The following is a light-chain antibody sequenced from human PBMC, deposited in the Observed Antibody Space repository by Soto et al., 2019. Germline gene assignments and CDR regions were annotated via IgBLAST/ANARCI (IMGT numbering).Light chain of an antibody. CDR1: QSVNSH. CDR2: GAS. Sequence: EIVLTQSPATLSVSPGERATLSCRTSQSVNSHLAWYQHKPGQAPRLLIYGASARASGVPDRFSGSGSGTEYTLTITSLQSEDFAIYVCQQYDNWPPWTFDQGTKVEIK. J-gene: IGKJ1*01. V-gene: IGKV3-15*01. CDR3: QQYDNWPPWT.